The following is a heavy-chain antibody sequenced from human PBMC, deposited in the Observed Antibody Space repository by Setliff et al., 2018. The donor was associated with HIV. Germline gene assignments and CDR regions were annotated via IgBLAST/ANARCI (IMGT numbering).Heavy chain of an antibody. CDR2: IWDDGSNK. D-gene: IGHD3-10*01. Sequence: PGGSLRLSCATSGFGFSRYAVHWVRQAPGKGLEWVAVIWDDGSNKYYADSVKGRFTIFRDNSKNTLYLQMNSLRAEDTAVYYCARDRVELFWDGELNYMDVWGKGTTVTVSS. J-gene: IGHJ6*03. V-gene: IGHV3-33*01. CDR3: ARDRVELFWDGELNYMDV. CDR1: GFGFSRYA.